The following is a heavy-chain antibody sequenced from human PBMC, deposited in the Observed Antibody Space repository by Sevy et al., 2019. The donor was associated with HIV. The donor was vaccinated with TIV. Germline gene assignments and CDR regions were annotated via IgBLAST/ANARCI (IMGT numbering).Heavy chain of an antibody. J-gene: IGHJ4*02. CDR3: ARSYSDYSNALAFDY. D-gene: IGHD4-4*01. CDR1: GGSISSGDYN. V-gene: IGHV4-30-4*01. Sequence: SEALSLTCTVSGGSISSGDYNWNWIRQPPGKGLEWIGYIYYSGLTYYNPSLKSRITLSVDTSENQFSLTRSSVTAADTAVYYCARSYSDYSNALAFDYWGQGTLVTVSS. CDR2: IYYSGLT.